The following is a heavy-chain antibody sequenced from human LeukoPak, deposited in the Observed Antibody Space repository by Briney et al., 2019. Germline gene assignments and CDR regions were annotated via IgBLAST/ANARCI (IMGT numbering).Heavy chain of an antibody. Sequence: PGGSLRLSCAASGFTFSNAWMSWVRQAPGKGLEWVSAISGSGGSTYYADSVKGRFTISRDNSKNTLYLQMNSLRAEDTAVYYCAKDLTARPRAFDYWGQGTLVTVSS. J-gene: IGHJ4*02. CDR3: AKDLTARPRAFDY. CDR2: ISGSGGST. D-gene: IGHD6-6*01. CDR1: GFTFSNAW. V-gene: IGHV3-23*01.